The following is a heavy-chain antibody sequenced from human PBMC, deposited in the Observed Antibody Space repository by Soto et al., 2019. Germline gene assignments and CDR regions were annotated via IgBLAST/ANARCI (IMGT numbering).Heavy chain of an antibody. CDR1: GFTFSSYS. J-gene: IGHJ5*02. D-gene: IGHD6-19*01. CDR3: AREGGSGWYGGFDP. Sequence: PGGSLRLSCAASGFTFSSYSMNWVRQAPGKGLEWVSYISSSSSTIYYADSVKGRFTISRDNAKNSLYLQMNSLRAEDTAVYYCAREGGSGWYGGFDPWGQGTLVTVSS. V-gene: IGHV3-48*01. CDR2: ISSSSSTI.